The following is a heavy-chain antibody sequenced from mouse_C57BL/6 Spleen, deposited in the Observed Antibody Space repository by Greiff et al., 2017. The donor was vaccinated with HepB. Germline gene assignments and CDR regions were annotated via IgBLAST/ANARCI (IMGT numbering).Heavy chain of an antibody. CDR1: GYSFTDYN. V-gene: IGHV1-39*01. J-gene: IGHJ2*01. CDR2: INPNYGTT. D-gene: IGHD1-1*01. CDR3: ARSDYYGSSSFDY. Sequence: EVHLVESGPELVKPGASVKISCKASGYSFTDYNMNWVKQSTGKSLEWIGVINPNYGTTSYNEKFKGKATLTVDQSSSTAYMQLNSLTSEDSAVFYCARSDYYGSSSFDYWGKGTTLTVSS.